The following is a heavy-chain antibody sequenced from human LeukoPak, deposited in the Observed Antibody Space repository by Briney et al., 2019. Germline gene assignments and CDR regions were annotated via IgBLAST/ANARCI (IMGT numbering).Heavy chain of an antibody. J-gene: IGHJ4*02. CDR3: ARITIAAAGHIDY. CDR1: GGSFSGYY. V-gene: IGHV4-34*01. D-gene: IGHD6-13*01. Sequence: PSETLSLTCAVYGGSFSGYYWSWIRQPPGKGLEWIGEINHSGSTNYNPSLKSRVTISVDTSKNQFALKRSSVTAADTAVYYCARITIAAAGHIDYWGQGTLVTVSS. CDR2: INHSGST.